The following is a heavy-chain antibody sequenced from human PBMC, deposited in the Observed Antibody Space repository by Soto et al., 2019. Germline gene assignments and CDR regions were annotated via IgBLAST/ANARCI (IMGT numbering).Heavy chain of an antibody. CDR2: IITIFGTA. D-gene: IGHD3-3*01. J-gene: IGHJ5*02. CDR3: ASQFWSGRKGWFDP. CDR1: GGTFSSYA. V-gene: IGHV1-69*12. Sequence: QVQLVQSGAEVKKPGSSVKVSCKDSGGTFSSYAISWVRQAPGQGLEWMGGIITIFGTANYAQKFQGRATITADESTGKGYMELSRLRSENTALYYGASQFWSGRKGWFDPWGQGTLVTVSS.